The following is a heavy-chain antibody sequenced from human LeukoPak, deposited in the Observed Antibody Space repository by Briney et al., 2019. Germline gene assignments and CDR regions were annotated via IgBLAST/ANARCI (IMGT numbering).Heavy chain of an antibody. J-gene: IGHJ4*02. V-gene: IGHV4-38-2*02. CDR2: IYHSGST. CDR3: ARASYSYDINGWVPFDY. Sequence: SETLSLTCTVSGYSISSGYYWGWIRQPPGKGLEWIGSIYHSGSTYYNPSLKSRVTISVDTSKNQFSLRLSSVAAADTAVYYCARASYSYDINGWVPFDYWGQGTLVTVSS. D-gene: IGHD3-22*01. CDR1: GYSISSGYY.